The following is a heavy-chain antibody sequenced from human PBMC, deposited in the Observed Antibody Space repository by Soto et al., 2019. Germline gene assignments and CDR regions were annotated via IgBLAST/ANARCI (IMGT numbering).Heavy chain of an antibody. CDR2: IYPGDSDT. CDR3: ARPYCSGGSCYSDAFDV. V-gene: IGHV5-51*01. Sequence: GESLKISCKASGYTFTSYWIGWVRQMPEKGLEWMGIIYPGDSDTRYSPSFQGQVTISVDKSISTAYLQWSRLKASDSAIYYCARPYCSGGSCYSDAFDVWGQGTMVTVS. CDR1: GYTFTSYW. J-gene: IGHJ3*01. D-gene: IGHD2-15*01.